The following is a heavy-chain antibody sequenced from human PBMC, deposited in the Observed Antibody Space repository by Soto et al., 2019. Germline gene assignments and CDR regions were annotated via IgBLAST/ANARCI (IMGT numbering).Heavy chain of an antibody. CDR3: ARGTTAAASAS. Sequence: SETLSLTCTVSGGSISSGNYYWGWIRQPPGKGLEWIGSISHSGTTHYSPSLESRVTISVDTTKNQFSLKLTSVTAGDTAVYYCARGTTAAASASWGQGTLVTVSS. CDR1: GGSISSGNYY. V-gene: IGHV4-39*01. J-gene: IGHJ5*02. CDR2: ISHSGTT. D-gene: IGHD1-1*01.